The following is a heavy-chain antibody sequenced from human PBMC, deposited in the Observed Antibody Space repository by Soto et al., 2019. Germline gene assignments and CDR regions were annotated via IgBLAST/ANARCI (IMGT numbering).Heavy chain of an antibody. D-gene: IGHD4-17*01. CDR3: ARATTVTTQINIDY. CDR1: GYTFTSYG. J-gene: IGHJ4*02. V-gene: IGHV1-18*01. CDR2: ISAYNGNT. Sequence: ASVKVSCKASGYTFTSYGISWVRQAPGQGLEWMGWISAYNGNTNYAQKLQGRVTMTTDTSTGTAYMELRSLRSDDTAVYYCARATTVTTQINIDYWGQGTLVTVSS.